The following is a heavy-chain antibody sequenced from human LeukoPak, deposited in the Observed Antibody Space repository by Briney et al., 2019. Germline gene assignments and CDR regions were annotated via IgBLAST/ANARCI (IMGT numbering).Heavy chain of an antibody. CDR2: INHSGST. Sequence: SETLSLTCTVSGYSISSGYYWGWIRQPPGKGLEWIGEINHSGSTNYNPSLKSRVTISVDTSKNQFSLKLSSVTAADTAVYYCARASYTGDRGGDYYMDVWGKGTTVTVSS. D-gene: IGHD3-10*01. V-gene: IGHV4-38-2*02. CDR3: ARASYTGDRGGDYYMDV. J-gene: IGHJ6*03. CDR1: GYSISSGYY.